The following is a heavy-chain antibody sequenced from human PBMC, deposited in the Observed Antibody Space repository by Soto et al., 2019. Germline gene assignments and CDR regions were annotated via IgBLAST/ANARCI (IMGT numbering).Heavy chain of an antibody. Sequence: ASVKVSCKASGGTFSSYAISWVRQAPGQGLEWMGGIIPIFGTANYAQKFQGRVTITADESTSTAYMELSSLRSEDTAVYYCASSDDYGNEVDYWGQGTLVTVSS. CDR2: IIPIFGTA. V-gene: IGHV1-69*13. D-gene: IGHD4-17*01. CDR3: ASSDDYGNEVDY. CDR1: GGTFSSYA. J-gene: IGHJ4*02.